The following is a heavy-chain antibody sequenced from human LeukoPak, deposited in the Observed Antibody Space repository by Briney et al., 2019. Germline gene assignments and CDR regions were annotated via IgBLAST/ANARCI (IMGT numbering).Heavy chain of an antibody. CDR2: IPRNGGST. V-gene: IGHV3-23*01. CDR3: AKAPRFGDHAAEYFYYYMDV. D-gene: IGHD3-16*01. Sequence: HPGGSLRLSCAASGFTFSSYAMSWVRQAPGKGLEWVSSIPRNGGSTYYADSVKGRFTISRDNSKNTLYVQMNSLRVDDTAVYYCAKAPRFGDHAAEYFYYYMDVWGKGTTVTVSS. CDR1: GFTFSSYA. J-gene: IGHJ6*03.